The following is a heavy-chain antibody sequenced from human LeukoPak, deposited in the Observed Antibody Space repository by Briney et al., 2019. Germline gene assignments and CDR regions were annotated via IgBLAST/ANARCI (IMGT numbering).Heavy chain of an antibody. J-gene: IGHJ5*02. Sequence: PGGSLRLSCAASGFTFSSYAVSWVRQAPGKGLEWVSAISGSGGSTYYADSVKGRFTISRDNSKNTLYLQMNSLRAEDTAVYYCAKSPPYYYDSSGYYYVFGWFDPWGQGTLVTVSS. CDR1: GFTFSSYA. V-gene: IGHV3-23*01. D-gene: IGHD3-22*01. CDR3: AKSPPYYYDSSGYYYVFGWFDP. CDR2: ISGSGGST.